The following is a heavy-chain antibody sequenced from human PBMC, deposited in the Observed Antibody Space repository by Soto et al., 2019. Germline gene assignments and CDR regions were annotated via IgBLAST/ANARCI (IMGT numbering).Heavy chain of an antibody. CDR2: IWYDGSNK. CDR1: GFTFSTYG. CDR3: AREAKEYYSYY. V-gene: IGHV3-33*01. D-gene: IGHD3-10*01. Sequence: QVQLVESGGGVVQPGRSLRLSCAASGFTFSTYGMHWVRQAPGKGLEWVAAIWYDGSNKYYADSVKGRFTISRDNSKNTLYLQMNSLRAEDTAVYYCAREAKEYYSYYWGQGTLVTVSS. J-gene: IGHJ4*02.